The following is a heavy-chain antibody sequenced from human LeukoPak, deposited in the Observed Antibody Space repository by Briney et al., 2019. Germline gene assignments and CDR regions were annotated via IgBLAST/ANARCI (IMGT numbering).Heavy chain of an antibody. Sequence: GGSLRLSSAASGFTFSSYWMSWVRQAPGKGLEWVANIKQDGSEKYYVDSVKGRFTISRDNAKNSLYLQMNSLRAEDTAVYYCARVKGFWYFDLWGRGTLVTVSS. V-gene: IGHV3-7*01. CDR2: IKQDGSEK. CDR3: ARVKGFWYFDL. CDR1: GFTFSSYW. J-gene: IGHJ2*01.